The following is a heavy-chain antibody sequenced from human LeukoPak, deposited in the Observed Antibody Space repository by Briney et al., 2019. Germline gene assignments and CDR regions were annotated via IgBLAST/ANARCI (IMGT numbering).Heavy chain of an antibody. D-gene: IGHD1-26*01. CDR3: ARDQGVGAMRGYYYYYYMDV. CDR2: IYTSGST. Sequence: ASETLSLTCTVSGGSISSYYWSWIRQPAGKGLEWIGRIYTSGSTNYNPSLKSRVTTSVDTSKNQFSLKLSSVTAADTAVYYCARDQGVGAMRGYYYYYYMDVWGKGTTVTVSS. CDR1: GGSISSYY. V-gene: IGHV4-4*07. J-gene: IGHJ6*03.